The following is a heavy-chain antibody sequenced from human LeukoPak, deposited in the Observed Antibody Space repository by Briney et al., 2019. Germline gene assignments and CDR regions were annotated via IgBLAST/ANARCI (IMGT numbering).Heavy chain of an antibody. CDR3: AKDPSEGLLNWFDP. V-gene: IGHV3-23*01. Sequence: GGSLRLSCAASGFTFSTYGMTWVRQAPGKGLEWVSAISGSAATTYYADSVKGRFTISRDNSKNTLYLQMNSLRAEDTAVYYCAKDPSEGLLNWFDPWGQGTLVTVSS. CDR2: ISGSAATT. CDR1: GFTFSTYG. J-gene: IGHJ5*02.